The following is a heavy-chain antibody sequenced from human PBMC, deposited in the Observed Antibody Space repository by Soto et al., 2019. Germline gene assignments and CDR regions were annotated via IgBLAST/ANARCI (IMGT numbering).Heavy chain of an antibody. CDR2: IYYSGST. J-gene: IGHJ5*02. CDR1: GGSISSSSYY. V-gene: IGHV4-39*01. Sequence: SETLSLTCTVSGGSISSSSYYWGWIRQPPGKGLEWIGSIYYSGSTYYNPSLKSRFTISVDTSKNQFSLKLSPVTAADTAVYYCARHDLSEYYDYIWGSYRYTGEWFDPWGQGTLVTVSS. CDR3: ARHDLSEYYDYIWGSYRYTGEWFDP. D-gene: IGHD3-16*02.